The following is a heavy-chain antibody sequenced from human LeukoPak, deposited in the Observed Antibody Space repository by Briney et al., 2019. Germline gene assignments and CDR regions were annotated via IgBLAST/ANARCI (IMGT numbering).Heavy chain of an antibody. J-gene: IGHJ4*02. CDR3: ARDRRYCSGGSCRLSNYFDY. CDR2: ISYDGSNK. CDR1: GFTFSSYA. V-gene: IGHV3-30-3*01. D-gene: IGHD2-15*01. Sequence: PGRSLRLSCAASGFTFSSYATHWVRQAPGKGLEWVAVISYDGSNKYYADSVKGRFTISRDNSKNTLYLQMNSLRAEDTAVYYCARDRRYCSGGSCRLSNYFDYWGQGTLVTVSS.